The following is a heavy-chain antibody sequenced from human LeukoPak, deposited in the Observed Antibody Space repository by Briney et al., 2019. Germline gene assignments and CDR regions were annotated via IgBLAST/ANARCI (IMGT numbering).Heavy chain of an antibody. V-gene: IGHV1-8*01. CDR1: GYTSTSYD. Sequence: GASVKVSCKASGYTSTSYDINWVRQATGQGLEWMGWMNPNSGNTGYAQKFQGRVTMTRNTSITTAYMELSSLESEDTALYYCARPSGNCGGDCYRLSYWGQGSLVTVSS. D-gene: IGHD2-21*02. J-gene: IGHJ4*02. CDR3: ARPSGNCGGDCYRLSY. CDR2: MNPNSGNT.